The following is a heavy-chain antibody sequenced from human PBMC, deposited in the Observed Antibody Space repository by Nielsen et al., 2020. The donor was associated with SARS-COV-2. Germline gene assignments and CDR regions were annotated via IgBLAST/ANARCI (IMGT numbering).Heavy chain of an antibody. CDR3: ARERIWPVAGSYYYYGMDV. J-gene: IGHJ6*02. Sequence: GESLKISCAASGFTFSRYEMNWVRQAPGKGLEWVSYISSSGSTIYYADSVKGRFTISRDNAKNSLYLQMNSLRAEDTAVYYCARERIWPVAGSYYYYGMDVWGQGTTVTVSS. CDR1: GFTFSRYE. V-gene: IGHV3-48*03. CDR2: ISSSGSTI. D-gene: IGHD6-19*01.